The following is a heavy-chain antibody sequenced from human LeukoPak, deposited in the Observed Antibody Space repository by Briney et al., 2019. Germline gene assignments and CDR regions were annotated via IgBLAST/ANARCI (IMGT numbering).Heavy chain of an antibody. D-gene: IGHD3-22*01. CDR2: IYPGDSDT. CDR3: ARAQYDSSGYYYCVFDY. CDR1: GYSFTSYW. J-gene: IGHJ4*02. Sequence: GESLKISWKGSGYSFTSYWIGWVRQMPGKGLEWMGIIYPGDSDTRYSPSFQGQVTISADKSISTAYLQWSSLKASDTAMYYCARAQYDSSGYYYCVFDYWGQGTLVTVSS. V-gene: IGHV5-51*01.